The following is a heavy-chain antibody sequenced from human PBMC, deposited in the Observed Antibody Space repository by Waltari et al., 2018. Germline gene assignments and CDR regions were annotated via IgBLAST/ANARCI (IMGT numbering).Heavy chain of an antibody. Sequence: EEQLVESGGGLVQPGGSLRLSCAVSGFTFSSYEMNWVRQAPGKGLEWVSKISSGGSNIYYADSVKGRFTISRDNAKNSLYLQMNSLRAEDTAIYYCAREGKTSRYSMIDYWGQGTLVTVSS. V-gene: IGHV3-48*03. CDR2: ISSGGSNI. D-gene: IGHD5-18*01. J-gene: IGHJ4*02. CDR3: AREGKTSRYSMIDY. CDR1: GFTFSSYE.